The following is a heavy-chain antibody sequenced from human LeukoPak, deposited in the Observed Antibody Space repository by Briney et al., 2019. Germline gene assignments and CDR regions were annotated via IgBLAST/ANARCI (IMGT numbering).Heavy chain of an antibody. Sequence: SQTLSLTCAVSGGSISSGGYSWSWIRQPPGKGLEWIGYIYHSGSTYYNPSLKSRVTISVDRSKNQFSLKLSSVTAADTAVYYCARGRDYYFDYWGQGTLVTVSS. J-gene: IGHJ4*02. CDR1: GGSISSGGYS. CDR2: IYHSGST. V-gene: IGHV4-30-2*01. CDR3: ARGRDYYFDY. D-gene: IGHD2-21*02.